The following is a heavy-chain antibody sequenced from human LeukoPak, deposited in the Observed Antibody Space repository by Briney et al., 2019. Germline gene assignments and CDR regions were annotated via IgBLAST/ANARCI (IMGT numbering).Heavy chain of an antibody. Sequence: GGSLRLSCAASGFTFSDYYMSWIRQAPGKGLEWVSYISSSGSTIYYADSVKGRFTISRDNAKNSLYLQMNSLRAEDTAVYYCASLGWSYYGSGSYYNSGNWFDPWGQGTLVTVSS. D-gene: IGHD3-10*01. V-gene: IGHV3-11*04. CDR1: GFTFSDYY. CDR3: ASLGWSYYGSGSYYNSGNWFDP. J-gene: IGHJ5*02. CDR2: ISSSGSTI.